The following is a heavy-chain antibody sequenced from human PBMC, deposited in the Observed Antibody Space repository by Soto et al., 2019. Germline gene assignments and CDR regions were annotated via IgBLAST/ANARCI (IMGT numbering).Heavy chain of an antibody. Sequence: SLRHFSADSGFTFSSYAMHWVRQAPGKGLEWVAVISYDGSNKYYADSVKGRFTISRDNSKNTLYLQMNSLRAEDTAVYYCASGYDSCGYLPGWYWGQGTLVTVYS. J-gene: IGHJ4*02. V-gene: IGHV3-30-3*01. CDR2: ISYDGSNK. D-gene: IGHD3-22*01. CDR3: ASGYDSCGYLPGWY. CDR1: GFTFSSYA.